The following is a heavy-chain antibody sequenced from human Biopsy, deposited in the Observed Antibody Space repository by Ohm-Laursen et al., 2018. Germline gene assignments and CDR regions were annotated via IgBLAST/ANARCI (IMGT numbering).Heavy chain of an antibody. CDR1: GYIFRGYH. CDR3: AKPSGGVSTIGFDP. CDR2: INPDTGET. Sequence: ASVKVSCQVSGYIFRGYHLHWVRLAPGQGLEWMGWINPDTGETRYAPKFQGRLALTRDVSVNTGYLELSSLGSDDPAIYFCAKPSGGVSTIGFDPWGQGTQIIVS. J-gene: IGHJ5*02. D-gene: IGHD5/OR15-5a*01. V-gene: IGHV1-2*02.